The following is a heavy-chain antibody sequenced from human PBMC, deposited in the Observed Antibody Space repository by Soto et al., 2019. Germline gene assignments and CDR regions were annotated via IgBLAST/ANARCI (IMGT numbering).Heavy chain of an antibody. D-gene: IGHD3-22*01. V-gene: IGHV1-69*01. CDR3: ARGGSGYVWFNEF. Sequence: QEQLVQSGAEVKKSGSSVKVSCKDTGGLFSSYAVSWVRQAPGQGLAWMGGIIHVFDTVYYAQKFQGRVTIAADESTNAAYMELSSLRSEDTAMYYCARGGSGYVWFNEFWGQGTLVTVSS. J-gene: IGHJ4*02. CDR2: IIHVFDTV. CDR1: GGLFSSYA.